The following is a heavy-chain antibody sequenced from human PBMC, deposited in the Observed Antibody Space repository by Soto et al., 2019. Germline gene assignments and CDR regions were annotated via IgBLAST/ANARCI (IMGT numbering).Heavy chain of an antibody. CDR2: ISWNSGSI. J-gene: IGHJ4*02. CDR3: AKDLLGYGAVIDY. V-gene: IGHV3-9*01. CDR1: GFTFDDYA. Sequence: GGSLRLSCAASGFTFDDYAMHWVRQAPGKGLEWVSGISWNSGSIGYADSVKGRFTISRDNAKNSLYLQMNSLRAEDTALYYCAKDLLGYGAVIDYWGQGTLVTV. D-gene: IGHD4-17*01.